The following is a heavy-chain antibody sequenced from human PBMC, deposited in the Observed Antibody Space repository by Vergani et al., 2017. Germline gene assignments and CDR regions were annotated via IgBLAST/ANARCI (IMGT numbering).Heavy chain of an antibody. CDR1: GFTFSSYG. D-gene: IGHD3-10*01. CDR3: AKDVITMVRGVLYGMDV. V-gene: IGHV3-30*18. Sequence: QVQLVESGGGVVQPGRSLRLSCAASGFTFSSYGMHWVRQAPGKGLEWVAVISYDGSNKYYADSVKGRFTISRDNSKNTLYLQMNSLRAEDTAVYYCAKDVITMVRGVLYGMDVWGQGTTVTVSS. J-gene: IGHJ6*02. CDR2: ISYDGSNK.